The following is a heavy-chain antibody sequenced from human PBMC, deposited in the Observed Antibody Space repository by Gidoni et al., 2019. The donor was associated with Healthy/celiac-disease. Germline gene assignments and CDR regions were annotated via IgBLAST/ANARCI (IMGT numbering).Heavy chain of an antibody. Sequence: EVQLLESVGGLVQPGGSLRLSCAASGFTFSSYAMSWVRQAPGKGLAWVSAIRGSGGSTYYADSVKGRFTISRDKSKNTLYRQMNSLRAEDTAVYYCAKDDERRDGYNPMGYGGQGTLVTVSS. J-gene: IGHJ4*02. CDR1: GFTFSSYA. V-gene: IGHV3-23*01. D-gene: IGHD5-12*01. CDR3: AKDDERRDGYNPMGY. CDR2: IRGSGGST.